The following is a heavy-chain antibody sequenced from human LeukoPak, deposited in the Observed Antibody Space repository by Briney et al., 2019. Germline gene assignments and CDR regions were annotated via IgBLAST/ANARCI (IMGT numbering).Heavy chain of an antibody. D-gene: IGHD3-16*01. CDR3: ARDEIAAATAYSLDY. J-gene: IGHJ4*02. CDR1: GDSVSRNSAA. Sequence: SQTLSLTCVISGDSVSRNSAAWDWIRQSPSRGLEWLGRTYYRSKWYNDYAVSMKGRITVNADTSKHQFSLQLNSVTPEDTAVYYCARDEIAAATAYSLDYWGQGTLVTVSS. CDR2: TYYRSKWYN. V-gene: IGHV6-1*01.